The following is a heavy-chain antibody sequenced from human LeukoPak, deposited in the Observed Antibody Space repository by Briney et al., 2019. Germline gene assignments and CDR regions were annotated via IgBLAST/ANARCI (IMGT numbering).Heavy chain of an antibody. CDR2: ISSSSSYT. V-gene: IGHV3-11*05. D-gene: IGHD3-10*01. Sequence: GGSLRLSCAASGFTFSDYYMSWIRQAPGKGLEWVSYISSSSSYTNYADSVKGRFTISRDNAKNSLYLQMNSLRAEDTAVYYCARDTTDYYGSGSCFEPWGQGTLVTVSS. CDR3: ARDTTDYYGSGSCFEP. CDR1: GFTFSDYY. J-gene: IGHJ5*02.